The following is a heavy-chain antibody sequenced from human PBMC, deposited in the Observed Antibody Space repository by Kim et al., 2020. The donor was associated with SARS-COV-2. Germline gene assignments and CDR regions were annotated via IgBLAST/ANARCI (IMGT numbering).Heavy chain of an antibody. V-gene: IGHV3-23*03. J-gene: IGHJ4*02. Sequence: ADLEKGRLTIAREKSNTTLYLQMNSLRAEDTAVYYCVKESVDSGWYFDGWGQGTLVTVSS. D-gene: IGHD6-19*01. CDR3: VKESVDSGWYFDG.